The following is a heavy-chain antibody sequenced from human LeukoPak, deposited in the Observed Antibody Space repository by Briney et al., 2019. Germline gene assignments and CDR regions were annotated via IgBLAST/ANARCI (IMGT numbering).Heavy chain of an antibody. CDR1: GGSFSGYY. CDR2: INHSGST. J-gene: IGHJ6*02. CDR3: ARDGYCSSTSCAGPHYYYGMDV. D-gene: IGHD2-2*03. Sequence: SETLSLTCAVYGGSFSGYYWSWIRQPPGKGLEWIGEINHSGSTNYNPSLKSRVTISVDTSKNQFSLKLSSVTAADTAVYYCARDGYCSSTSCAGPHYYYGMDVWGQGTTVTVSS. V-gene: IGHV4-34*01.